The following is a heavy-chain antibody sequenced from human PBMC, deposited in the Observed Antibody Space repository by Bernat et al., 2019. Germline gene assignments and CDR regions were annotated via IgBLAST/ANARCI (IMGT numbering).Heavy chain of an antibody. CDR3: ARRGKYCSGSYYPSFEY. D-gene: IGHD3-10*01. V-gene: IGHV4-4*02. J-gene: IGHJ4*02. CDR2: IFHSGST. Sequence: QVQLQESGPGLVKPSGILSLTCAVSGGSITSSHLWSWIRQPPEKGLEWIGEIFHSGSTKYNPSLESRVTISVDKSKNQFSLELNSVTGADTAVYYCARRGKYCSGSYYPSFEYWGQGILVTVSS. CDR1: GGSITSSHL.